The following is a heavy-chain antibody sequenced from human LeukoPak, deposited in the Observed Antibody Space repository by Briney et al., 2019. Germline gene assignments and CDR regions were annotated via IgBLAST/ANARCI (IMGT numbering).Heavy chain of an antibody. CDR3: ARDGRGFDY. CDR2: ISSSSSTI. D-gene: IGHD1-26*01. Sequence: PGGSLRLSWAASGFTFSSYSMNWVRQAPGKGLEWVSYISSSSSTIYYADSVKGRLTISRDNAKNSLYLQMNSLRAEDTAVYYCARDGRGFDYWGQGTLVTVSS. J-gene: IGHJ4*02. CDR1: GFTFSSYS. V-gene: IGHV3-48*04.